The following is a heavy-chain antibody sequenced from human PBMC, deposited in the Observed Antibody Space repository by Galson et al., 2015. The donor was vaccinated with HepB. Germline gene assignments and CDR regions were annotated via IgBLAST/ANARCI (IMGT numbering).Heavy chain of an antibody. CDR1: GGSISSYY. J-gene: IGHJ4*02. D-gene: IGHD2-2*01. CDR3: ARSIVVVPAAPRV. V-gene: IGHV4-4*07. CDR2: IYYSGST. Sequence: LSLTCTASGGSISSYYWSWIRQPAGKGLEWIGSIYYSGSTYYNPSLKSRVTISVDTSKNQFSLKLSSVTAADTAVYYCARSIVVVPAAPRVWGQGTLVTVSS.